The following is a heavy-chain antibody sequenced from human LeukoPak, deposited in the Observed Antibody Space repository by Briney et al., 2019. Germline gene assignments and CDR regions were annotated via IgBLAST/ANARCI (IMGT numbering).Heavy chain of an antibody. V-gene: IGHV4-39*01. CDR2: IYYSGST. J-gene: IGHJ4*01. D-gene: IGHD3-22*01. CDR3: ARFIGSSGYYDY. CDR1: GGSISSRSYY. Sequence: SETLSLTCTVSGGSISSRSYYWGWIRQPPGKGLEWIGFIYYSGSTYYNPSLKSRVTISVDTSKNQFSLKLSSVTAADTAVYYCARFIGSSGYYDYWGHGTLVTVPS.